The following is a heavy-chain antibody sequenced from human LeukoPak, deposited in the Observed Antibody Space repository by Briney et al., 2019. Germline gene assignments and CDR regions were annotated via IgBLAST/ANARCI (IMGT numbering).Heavy chain of an antibody. Sequence: GGSLRLSYAASGFTFSSYSMNWVRQAPGKGLEWVSSISSSSSYIYYADSVKGRFTISRDNAKNSLYLQMNSLRAEDTAVYYCARGQSVVRETTTAFDYWGQGTLVTVSS. J-gene: IGHJ4*02. CDR1: GFTFSSYS. CDR3: ARGQSVVRETTTAFDY. CDR2: ISSSSSYI. D-gene: IGHD4-17*01. V-gene: IGHV3-21*01.